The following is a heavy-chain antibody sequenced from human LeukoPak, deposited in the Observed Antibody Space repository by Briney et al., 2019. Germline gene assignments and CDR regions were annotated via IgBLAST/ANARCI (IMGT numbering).Heavy chain of an antibody. J-gene: IGHJ4*02. CDR2: IYHSGST. Sequence: SETLSLTCTVSGGSISSGGYYWSWIRQHPGKGLEWIGYIYHSGSTYYNPSLKSRVTISVDRSKNQFSLKLSSVTAADTAVYYCARGGLAAYFDYWGQGTLVTVSS. CDR1: GGSISSGGYY. D-gene: IGHD6-13*01. V-gene: IGHV4-30-2*01. CDR3: ARGGLAAYFDY.